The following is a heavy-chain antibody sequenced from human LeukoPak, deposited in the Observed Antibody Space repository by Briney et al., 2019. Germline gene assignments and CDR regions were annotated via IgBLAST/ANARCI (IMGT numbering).Heavy chain of an antibody. CDR2: IKQDGSEK. D-gene: IGHD2-8*01. CDR3: ARDYIRAEYAIGVPVFDY. V-gene: IGHV3-7*01. J-gene: IGHJ4*02. Sequence: PGGSLRLSCAASGFTFSSYRMSWVRQAPGKGLEWVANIKQDGSEKYYVDSVKGRFTISRDNAKNSLYLQMNSLRAEDTAVYYCARDYIRAEYAIGVPVFDYWGQGTLVTVSS. CDR1: GFTFSSYR.